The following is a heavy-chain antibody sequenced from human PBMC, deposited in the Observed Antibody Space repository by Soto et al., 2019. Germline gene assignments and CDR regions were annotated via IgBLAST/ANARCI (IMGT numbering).Heavy chain of an antibody. J-gene: IGHJ3*02. D-gene: IGHD3-3*01. Sequence: SQTLSLTCAISGDSVSSNSAAWNWIRQSPSRGLEWLGRTYYRSKWYNDYAVSVKSRITINPDTSKNQFSLQLNSVTPEDTAVYYCAREGYYDFWSGYYFLGKVRDDAFDIWGQGTMVT. CDR3: AREGYYDFWSGYYFLGKVRDDAFDI. CDR2: TYYRSKWYN. CDR1: GDSVSSNSAA. V-gene: IGHV6-1*01.